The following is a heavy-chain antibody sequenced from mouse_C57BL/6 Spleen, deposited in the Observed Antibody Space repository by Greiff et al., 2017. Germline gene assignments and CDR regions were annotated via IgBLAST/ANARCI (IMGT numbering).Heavy chain of an antibody. CDR3: ARPRYYGNYYFDY. CDR2: INPSNGGT. D-gene: IGHD2-1*01. V-gene: IGHV1-53*01. CDR1: GYTFTSYW. Sequence: VQLQQPGTELVKPGASVKLSCKASGYTFTSYWMHWVKQRPGQGLEWIGNINPSNGGTNYNEKFKSKATLTVDKSSSTAYMQLSSLTSEDSAVXYCARPRYYGNYYFDYWGQGTTLTVSS. J-gene: IGHJ2*01.